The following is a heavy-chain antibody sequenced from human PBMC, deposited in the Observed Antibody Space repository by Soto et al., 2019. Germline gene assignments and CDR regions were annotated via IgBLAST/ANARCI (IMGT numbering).Heavy chain of an antibody. CDR1: GGTFSSYA. J-gene: IGHJ4*02. CDR2: INPIFGTP. CDR3: AREGRHFDY. Sequence: SVKVSCKASGGTFSSYAISWVRQAPGQGLEWMGGINPIFGTPHYAQKYQGRVTITADTFTNTAYMELTRLTSDDTAVYFCAREGRHFDYWGQGTLVTVSS. V-gene: IGHV1-69*06.